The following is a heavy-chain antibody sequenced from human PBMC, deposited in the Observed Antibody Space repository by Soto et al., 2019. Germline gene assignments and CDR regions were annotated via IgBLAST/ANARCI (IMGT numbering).Heavy chain of an antibody. CDR1: GGTFSSYA. J-gene: IGHJ4*02. CDR2: INPIFGTP. CDR3: AREGRHFDY. Sequence: SVKVSCKASGGTFSSYAISWVRQAPGQGLEWMGGINPIFGTPHYAQKYQGRVTITADTFTNTAYMELTRLTSDDTAVYFCAREGRHFDYWGQGTLVTVSS. V-gene: IGHV1-69*06.